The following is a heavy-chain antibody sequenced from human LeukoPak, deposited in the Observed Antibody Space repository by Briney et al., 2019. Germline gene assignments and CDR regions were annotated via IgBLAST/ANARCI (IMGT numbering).Heavy chain of an antibody. V-gene: IGHV4-38-2*01. D-gene: IGHD6-19*01. Sequence: GSLRLSCAASGFTFSNAWMSWVRQAPGKGLEWIGSIYYTGRTYYNPSLKSRVTISADTSKNQFSLKLSSVTAADTAVYYCARGGLYSSGPPSDSWGQGTLVTVSS. CDR2: IYYTGRT. J-gene: IGHJ4*02. CDR1: GFTFSNAW. CDR3: ARGGLYSSGPPSDS.